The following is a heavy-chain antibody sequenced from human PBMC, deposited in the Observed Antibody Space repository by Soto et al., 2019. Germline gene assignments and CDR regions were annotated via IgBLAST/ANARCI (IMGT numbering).Heavy chain of an antibody. D-gene: IGHD2-21*02. CDR2: IYHSGST. CDR3: ARVGSDGGNFY. V-gene: IGHV4-30-2*01. Sequence: QLQLQESGSGLVKPSQTLSLTCAVSGGSISSGGYSWSWIRQPPWKGLEWIGYIYHSGSTYYNPSLKSRVTISVDRSKNQFSLKLSSVTAADTAVYYCARVGSDGGNFYWGQGTLVTVSS. J-gene: IGHJ4*02. CDR1: GGSISSGGYS.